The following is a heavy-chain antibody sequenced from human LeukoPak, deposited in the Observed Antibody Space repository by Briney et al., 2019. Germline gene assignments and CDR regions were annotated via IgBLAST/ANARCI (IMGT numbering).Heavy chain of an antibody. Sequence: GASVKVSCKASGYTFTSYGISWVRQAPGQGLEWMGWISAYNGNTNYAQKLQGRVTMTTDTSTSTAYMELRSLRSGDTAVYYCARTTVTTSDDAFDIWGQGTMVTVSS. CDR3: ARTTVTTSDDAFDI. CDR1: GYTFTSYG. CDR2: ISAYNGNT. V-gene: IGHV1-18*01. D-gene: IGHD4-17*01. J-gene: IGHJ3*02.